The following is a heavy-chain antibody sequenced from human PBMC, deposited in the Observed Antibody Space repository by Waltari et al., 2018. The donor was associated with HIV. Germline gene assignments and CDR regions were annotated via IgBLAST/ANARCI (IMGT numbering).Heavy chain of an antibody. V-gene: IGHV3-74*01. CDR3: ARVQGYSYAVNWFDP. CDR2: INSDGSST. CDR1: GFTLSSYW. Sequence: EVQLVESGGGLVQHGGSLRLSCAASGFTLSSYWKHWVRQAPGKGLVWVSRINSDGSSTSYADSVKGRFTISRDNAKNTLYLQMNSLRAEDTAVYYCARVQGYSYAVNWFDPWGQGTLVTVSS. J-gene: IGHJ5*02. D-gene: IGHD5-18*01.